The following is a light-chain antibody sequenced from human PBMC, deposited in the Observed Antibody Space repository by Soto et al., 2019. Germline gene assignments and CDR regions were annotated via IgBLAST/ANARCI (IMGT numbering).Light chain of an antibody. CDR1: QSVSVF. Sequence: EIVLTQSPATLSLSPGERATLSCRASQSVSVFLAWYQQKPGQAPRLLIYDASNRATGIPARFSGSGSGTDFSLTISSLEPEDFALYYCQQRGSWPLTFGGGTKVEI. CDR3: QQRGSWPLT. CDR2: DAS. V-gene: IGKV3-11*01. J-gene: IGKJ4*01.